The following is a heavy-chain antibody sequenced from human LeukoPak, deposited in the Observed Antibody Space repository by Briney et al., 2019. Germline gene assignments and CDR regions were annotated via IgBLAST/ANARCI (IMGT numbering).Heavy chain of an antibody. J-gene: IGHJ4*02. CDR3: ARDLRTPSDTNIAIDY. CDR1: GFTFSNYW. Sequence: GGSLRLSCAASGFTFSNYWMHWVRQGPGKGLVRVSRINSDGRIASYADSVKGRFTISRGNAKNTLYLQMNSLRAEDTAVYYCARDLRTPSDTNIAIDYWGQGTLVTVSS. V-gene: IGHV3-74*01. CDR2: INSDGRIA. D-gene: IGHD4-23*01.